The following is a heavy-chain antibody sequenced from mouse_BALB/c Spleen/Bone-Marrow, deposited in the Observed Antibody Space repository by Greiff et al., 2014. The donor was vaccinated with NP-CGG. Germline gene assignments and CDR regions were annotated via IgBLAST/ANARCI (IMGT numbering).Heavy chain of an antibody. CDR2: ISNGGGST. CDR1: GFTFSDYY. J-gene: IGHJ4*01. V-gene: IGHV5-12*02. D-gene: IGHD1-2*01. CDR3: ARRTAYAMDY. Sequence: LQQPGGGLVQPGGSLKLSCATSGFTFSDYYMYWVRQTPEKRLEWVAYISNGGGSTYYPDTVKGRFTISRDNAKNTLYLQMSRLKSEDTAMYYCARRTAYAMDYWGQGTSVTVSS.